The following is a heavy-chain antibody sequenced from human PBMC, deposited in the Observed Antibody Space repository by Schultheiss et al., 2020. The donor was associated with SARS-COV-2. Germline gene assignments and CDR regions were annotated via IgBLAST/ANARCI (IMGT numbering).Heavy chain of an antibody. V-gene: IGHV4-30-2*05. Sequence: SETLSLTCAVSGGSISSGGYSWSWIRQPPGKGLEWIGYIYHSGSTYYNPSLKSRVTISVDTSKNQFSLKLSSVTAADTAVYYCARDWSPYGSGSYYYYYYGMDVWGQGTTVTVSS. CDR3: ARDWSPYGSGSYYYYYYGMDV. CDR1: GGSISSGGYS. D-gene: IGHD3-10*01. J-gene: IGHJ6*02. CDR2: IYHSGST.